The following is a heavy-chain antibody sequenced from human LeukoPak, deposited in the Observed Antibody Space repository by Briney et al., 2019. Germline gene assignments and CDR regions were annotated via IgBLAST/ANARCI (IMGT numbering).Heavy chain of an antibody. V-gene: IGHV1-2*02. J-gene: IGHJ4*02. Sequence: ASVKVSRKASGYTFTGYHMHWVRQAPGQGLERMGWINPNSGGTNYAEKFQGRVTMTRDTSISTASMELARLRSDDTAVYYCARDASGNDYWGQGTLVTVSS. CDR2: INPNSGGT. CDR3: ARDASGNDY. CDR1: GYTFTGYH.